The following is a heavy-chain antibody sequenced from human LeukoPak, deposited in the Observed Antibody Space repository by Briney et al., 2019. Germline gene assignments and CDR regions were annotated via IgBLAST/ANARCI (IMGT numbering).Heavy chain of an antibody. CDR3: AKDLLGVRSRAFDM. J-gene: IGHJ3*02. CDR2: INNRGVTT. Sequence: GGSLRLSCAASGFTVLSTYMAWVRQAPGKGMEWVATINNRGVTTSYADSVKGRFTISRDSSKNTLYLQMNSLRAEDAAIYYCAKDLLGVRSRAFDMWGQGTVVTVSS. V-gene: IGHV3-23*01. CDR1: GFTVLSTY. D-gene: IGHD2-8*02.